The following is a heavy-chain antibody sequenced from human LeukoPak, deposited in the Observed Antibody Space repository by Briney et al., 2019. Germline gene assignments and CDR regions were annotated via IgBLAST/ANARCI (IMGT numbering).Heavy chain of an antibody. Sequence: SETLSLTCTVSGGSLRSSSYYCGWIPQPPGKGLEWIGSINYSGSTYYNPSLKSRVPISVDTSKNQVSMKLTSVTAADTAVYYCARLRLGAAANGVDYFYYMDVWGKGTTVTVSS. J-gene: IGHJ6*03. CDR2: INYSGST. D-gene: IGHD2-8*01. CDR1: GGSLRSSSYY. CDR3: ARLRLGAAANGVDYFYYMDV. V-gene: IGHV4-39*01.